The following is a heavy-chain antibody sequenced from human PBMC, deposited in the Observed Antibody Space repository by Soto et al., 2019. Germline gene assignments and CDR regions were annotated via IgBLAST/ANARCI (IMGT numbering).Heavy chain of an antibody. V-gene: IGHV2-5*01. D-gene: IGHD2-21*01. CDR2: IYWNDDQ. CDR3: AHRQDLGDFDI. J-gene: IGHJ3*02. CDR1: GFSLSTRAVG. Sequence: SVPTLVNPTQTLTLTCTFSGFSLSTRAVGVGWIRQPPGKALEWLALIYWNDDQRYSPSLKNRLTITKDTSKNHVVLTMTNMDPADTATYDCAHRQDLGDFDIWGQGTMVTVSS.